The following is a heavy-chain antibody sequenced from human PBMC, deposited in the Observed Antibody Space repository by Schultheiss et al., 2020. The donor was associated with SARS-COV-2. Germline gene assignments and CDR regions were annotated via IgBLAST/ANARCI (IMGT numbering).Heavy chain of an antibody. Sequence: SVKVSCKASGGTFSSYAISWVRQAPGQGLEWMGGIIPIFGTANYAQKFQGRVTITADESTSTAYMELSSLRSEDTAVYYCARDRYDFWCGYVSYWYFDLWGRCTLVTVSS. CDR3: ARDRYDFWCGYVSYWYFDL. CDR1: GGTFSSYA. D-gene: IGHD3-3*01. V-gene: IGHV1-69*13. J-gene: IGHJ2*01. CDR2: IIPIFGTA.